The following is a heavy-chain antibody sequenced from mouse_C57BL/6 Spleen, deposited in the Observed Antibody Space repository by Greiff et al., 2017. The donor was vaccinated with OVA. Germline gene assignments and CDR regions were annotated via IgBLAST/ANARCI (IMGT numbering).Heavy chain of an antibody. CDR1: GYTFTSYG. J-gene: IGHJ4*01. Sequence: VQLQQSGAELARPGASVKLSCKASGYTFTSYGISWVKQRTGQGLEWIGEIYPRSGNTYYNEKFKGKATLTADKSSSTAYMELRSLTSEDSAVYFCAREGNYGSSSYYAMDYWGQGTSVTVSS. V-gene: IGHV1-81*01. CDR2: IYPRSGNT. CDR3: AREGNYGSSSYYAMDY. D-gene: IGHD1-1*01.